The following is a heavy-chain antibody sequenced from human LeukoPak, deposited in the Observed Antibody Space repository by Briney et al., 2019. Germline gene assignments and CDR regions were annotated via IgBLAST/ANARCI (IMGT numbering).Heavy chain of an antibody. CDR2: IISSGSTI. CDR1: GFTFSDYY. J-gene: IGHJ6*03. V-gene: IGHV3-11*01. CDR3: AKESIEGNQLYYYYMDV. Sequence: KAGGSLRLSCAASGFTFSDYYMSWIRQAPGKGLEWVSYIISSGSTIYYADSVKGRFTISRDNSKNTLYLQMNSLRAEDTAVYYCAKESIEGNQLYYYYMDVWGKATTVTVSS. D-gene: IGHD4-23*01.